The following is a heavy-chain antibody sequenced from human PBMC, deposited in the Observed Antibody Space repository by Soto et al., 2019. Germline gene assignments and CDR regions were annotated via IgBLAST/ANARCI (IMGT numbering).Heavy chain of an antibody. CDR1: GFTFSGYG. CDR3: ARDRGIPVALDS. D-gene: IGHD6-19*01. Sequence: QVQLVESGGGVVQPGTSLRLSCAASGFTFSGYGMHWVRQPPGKGPEWVAVIWYDGSNKYYADSVKGRFTISRDNSKNTLYLQMNSLSAGDTAVYYCARDRGIPVALDSWGQGTLVTVSS. V-gene: IGHV3-33*01. J-gene: IGHJ4*02. CDR2: IWYDGSNK.